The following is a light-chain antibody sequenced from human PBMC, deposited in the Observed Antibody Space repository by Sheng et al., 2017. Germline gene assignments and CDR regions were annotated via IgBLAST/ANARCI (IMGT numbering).Light chain of an antibody. CDR2: QDS. Sequence: SYELTQPPSVSVSPGQTASITCSGDKLGDKYACWYQQKPGQSPVLVIYQDSKRPSGIPERFSGSTSGNTATLTISRVEAGDEADFYCQVWDFSSDHWVFGGGTKLTVL. CDR1: KLGDKY. J-gene: IGLJ3*02. CDR3: QVWDFSSDHWV. V-gene: IGLV3-1*01.